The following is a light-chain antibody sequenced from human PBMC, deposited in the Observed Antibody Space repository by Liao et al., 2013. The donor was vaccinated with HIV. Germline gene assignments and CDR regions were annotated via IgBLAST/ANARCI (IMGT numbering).Light chain of an antibody. CDR1: ALPKLY. Sequence: SYELTQPPSVSVSPGQTARITCSGDALPKLYAYWYQQKPGQAPVLVIYKDSERPSGIPERFSGSSSGTTVTLTISGVQAEDEADYYCQAWDSYTVAVFGGGTKLTVL. V-gene: IGLV3-25*03. CDR3: QAWDSYTVAV. J-gene: IGLJ2*01. CDR2: KDS.